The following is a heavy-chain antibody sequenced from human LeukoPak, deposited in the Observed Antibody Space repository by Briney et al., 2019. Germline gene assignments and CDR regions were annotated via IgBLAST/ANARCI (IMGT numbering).Heavy chain of an antibody. CDR1: EYTFTDYY. D-gene: IGHD2-21*01. CDR3: ARADRLDGAPYLIGP. CDR2: INPDSGVT. Sequence: ASVKVSCKTSEYTFTDYYLHWVRQAPGQGLEWMGWINPDSGVTSSAQKFRGRFSMTRDTSISTIYMEVAWLTSEDTAIYYCARADRLDGAPYLIGPWDQGTLVTVSS. V-gene: IGHV1-2*02. J-gene: IGHJ5*02.